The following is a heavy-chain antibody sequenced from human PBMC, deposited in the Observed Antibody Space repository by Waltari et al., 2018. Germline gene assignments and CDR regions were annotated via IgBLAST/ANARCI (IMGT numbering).Heavy chain of an antibody. D-gene: IGHD1-26*01. Sequence: EVQLVESGGGLEQPGRSLRLSCTASGFTFGEYAMSWVRQAPGNGLERVWCVRRKAYGGTTENAASEKGRFVISRDDSKNSAYLQMNSLKTEDTAGYYCTREDGGATDAGGPGTLVAGSS. CDR2: VRRKAYGGTT. V-gene: IGHV3-49*04. CDR3: TREDGGATDA. J-gene: IGHJ4*02. CDR1: GFTFGEYA.